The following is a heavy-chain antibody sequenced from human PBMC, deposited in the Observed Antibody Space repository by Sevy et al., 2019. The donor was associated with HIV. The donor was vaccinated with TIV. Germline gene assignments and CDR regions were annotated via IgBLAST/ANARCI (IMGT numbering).Heavy chain of an antibody. V-gene: IGHV3-73*01. D-gene: IGHD3-10*01. CDR2: IRSKAYNFAT. CDR3: TGGAPYPMDV. J-gene: IGHJ6*02. Sequence: GGSLRLSCAASGFAFSGSTVHWVRPASGKGLEWVGRIRSKAYNFATTYAASLKGRFTISRDDSKNTAYLQLNGLKTEDTAVYYCTGGAPYPMDVWGQGTTVTVSS. CDR1: GFAFSGST.